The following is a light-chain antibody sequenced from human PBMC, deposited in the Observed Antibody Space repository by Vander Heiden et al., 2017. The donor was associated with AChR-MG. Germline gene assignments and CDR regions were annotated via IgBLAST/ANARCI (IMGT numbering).Light chain of an antibody. J-gene: IGLJ2*01. CDR3: AARDDSLRGPHVV. CDR1: SPHIGRHY. CDR2: RNN. Sequence: QSVLTQPPSASGTPGQRVTISCSGSSPHIGRHYVYWYQQLPGAAPKLLIYRNNQRPSGVADRFSGSKSGTSASMDISGLRSEDEADYYCAARDDSLRGPHVVFGGGTKVTVL. V-gene: IGLV1-47*01.